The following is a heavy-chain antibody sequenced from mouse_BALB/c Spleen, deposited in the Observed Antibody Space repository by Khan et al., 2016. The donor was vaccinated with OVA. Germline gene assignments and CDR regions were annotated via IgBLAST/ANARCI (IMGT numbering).Heavy chain of an antibody. J-gene: IGHJ2*01. CDR1: GYTFSSYW. CDR2: ILPGSGST. D-gene: IGHD1-1*01. Sequence: VQLQESGADLMKPGASVKISCKVAGYTFSSYWIEWIKQRPGHGLEWIGEILPGSGSTNCNEKFKGKATFTADTSSNTAYMQLSCLTSEDSAVYYCARVNSGNRNYFDYWGQGTTLTVSS. V-gene: IGHV1-9*01. CDR3: ARVNSGNRNYFDY.